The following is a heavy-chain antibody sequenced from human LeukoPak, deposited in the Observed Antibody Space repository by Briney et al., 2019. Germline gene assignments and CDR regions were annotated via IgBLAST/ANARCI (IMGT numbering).Heavy chain of an antibody. Sequence: GGPLRFYCAASGFTFTNAWMHWVRQAPGKGPEWVARIKSRKDGETTDYAAPVNGRFTISRDDSVNTVYLQMQSPNTEDTAVYYYSKGAPSGSFYDNWGQGTLVTVSS. J-gene: IGHJ4*02. CDR3: SKGAPSGSFYDN. CDR1: GFTFTNAW. D-gene: IGHD1-26*01. V-gene: IGHV3-15*01. CDR2: IKSRKDGETT.